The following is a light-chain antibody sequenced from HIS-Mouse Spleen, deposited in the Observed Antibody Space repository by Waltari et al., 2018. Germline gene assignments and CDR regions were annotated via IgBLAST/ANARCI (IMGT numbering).Light chain of an antibody. CDR1: SSDVGSYNL. CDR2: EGS. J-gene: IGLJ3*02. Sequence: QSALTQPASVSGSPGQSIPIPCPGPSSDVGSYNLVSWYQQHPGKAPKLMIYEGSKRPSGVSNRFSGSKSGNTASLTISGLQAEDEADYYCCSYAGSSTWVFGGGTKLTVL. V-gene: IGLV2-23*01. CDR3: CSYAGSSTWV.